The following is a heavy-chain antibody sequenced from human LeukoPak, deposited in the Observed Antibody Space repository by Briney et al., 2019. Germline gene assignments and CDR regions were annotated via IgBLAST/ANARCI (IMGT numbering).Heavy chain of an antibody. J-gene: IGHJ5*02. D-gene: IGHD6-13*01. V-gene: IGHV1-2*02. CDR2: INPNSGGT. Sequence: ASVKVSCKASGYTFTGYYMHWVRQAPGQGLEWMGWINPNSGGTNYAQKFQGRVTMTRDTSISTAYMELSRLRSDDTAVYYCARSGSSLVNWFDLWGQGTLVTVSS. CDR3: ARSGSSLVNWFDL. CDR1: GYTFTGYY.